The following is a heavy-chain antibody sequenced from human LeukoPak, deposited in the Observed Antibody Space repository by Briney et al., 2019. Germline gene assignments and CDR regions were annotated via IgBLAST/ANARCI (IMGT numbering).Heavy chain of an antibody. CDR1: GFTFSSYS. V-gene: IGHV3-48*04. Sequence: GGSLRLSCAASGFTFSSYSMNWIRQAPGKGLEWVSFISSSSSTIYYADSVKGRFTISRDNAKNSLYLQMNSLRAEDTAVYYCARDRGGTYSAIDYWGQGTLVTVSS. J-gene: IGHJ4*02. CDR3: ARDRGGTYSAIDY. CDR2: ISSSSSTI. D-gene: IGHD1-26*01.